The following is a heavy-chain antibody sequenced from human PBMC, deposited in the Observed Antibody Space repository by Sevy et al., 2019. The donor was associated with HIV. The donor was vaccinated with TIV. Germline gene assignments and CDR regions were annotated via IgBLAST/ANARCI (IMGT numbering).Heavy chain of an antibody. J-gene: IGHJ4*02. CDR1: GDSVSSNSAA. CDR3: ARDDVGGYYDFWSGYNRYYFDY. V-gene: IGHV6-1*01. Sequence: SQTLSLTCAISGDSVSSNSAAWNWIRQSPSRGLEWLGRTYYRSKWYNDYAVSVKSRITINPDTSKNQFSLQLNSVTPEETAVYYCARDDVGGYYDFWSGYNRYYFDYWGQGTLVTVSS. D-gene: IGHD3-3*01. CDR2: TYYRSKWYN.